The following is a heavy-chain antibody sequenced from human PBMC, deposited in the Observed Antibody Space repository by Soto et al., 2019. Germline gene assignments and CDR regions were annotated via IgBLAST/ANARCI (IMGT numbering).Heavy chain of an antibody. V-gene: IGHV1-18*04. D-gene: IGHD3-3*01. J-gene: IGHJ5*02. CDR3: ATSYDSGFDP. CDR2: ISPNNGNT. Sequence: QLLQSGAEVKKPAASVKVSCKASGYSFSTYDISWLRQAPGQGLEWMGRISPNNGNTDYAQKFQDRVTMTADTSSSTAYMELRGLRSDDTAIYYCATSYDSGFDPWGQGTLVTVSS. CDR1: GYSFSTYD.